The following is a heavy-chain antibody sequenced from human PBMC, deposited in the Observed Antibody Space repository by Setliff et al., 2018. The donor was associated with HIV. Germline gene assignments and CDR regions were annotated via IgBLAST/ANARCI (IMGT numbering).Heavy chain of an antibody. D-gene: IGHD5-12*01. V-gene: IGHV3-7*03. CDR3: ARERWLRSHYYYYMDV. J-gene: IGHJ6*03. Sequence: GGSLRLSCAASGFTFTTYWMSWVRQSPGKGLEWVANINQNGREKYYVDSVKGRFTISRDNVKNSLYLQMNSLRAEDTAVYYCARERWLRSHYYYYMDVWGKGTTVTVSS. CDR1: GFTFTTYW. CDR2: INQNGREK.